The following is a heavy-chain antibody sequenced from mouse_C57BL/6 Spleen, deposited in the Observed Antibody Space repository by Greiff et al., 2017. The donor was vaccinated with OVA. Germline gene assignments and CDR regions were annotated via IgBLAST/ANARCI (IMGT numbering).Heavy chain of an antibody. V-gene: IGHV5-17*01. D-gene: IGHD2-4*01. CDR1: GFTFSDYG. J-gene: IGHJ4*01. CDR2: ISSGSSTI. Sequence: EVNVVESGGGLVKPGGSLKLSCAASGFTFSDYGMHWVRQAPEKGLEWVAYISSGSSTIYYADTVKGRFTISRDNAKNTLFLQMTSLRSEDTAMYYCARLGYDYEDYAMDYWGQGTSVTVSS. CDR3: ARLGYDYEDYAMDY.